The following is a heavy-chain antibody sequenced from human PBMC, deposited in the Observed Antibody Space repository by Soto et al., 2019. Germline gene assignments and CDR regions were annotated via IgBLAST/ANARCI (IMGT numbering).Heavy chain of an antibody. D-gene: IGHD3-10*01. V-gene: IGHV4-30-4*01. Sequence: SETLSLTCTVSGGSISSGDYYWSWIRQPPGKGLEWIGYIYYSGSTYYNPSLKSRVTISVDTSKNQFSLKLSSVTAADTAVYYCARVVFTMVRGVNYYYGMDVWGQGTTVTVSS. CDR3: ARVVFTMVRGVNYYYGMDV. CDR2: IYYSGST. J-gene: IGHJ6*02. CDR1: GGSISSGDYY.